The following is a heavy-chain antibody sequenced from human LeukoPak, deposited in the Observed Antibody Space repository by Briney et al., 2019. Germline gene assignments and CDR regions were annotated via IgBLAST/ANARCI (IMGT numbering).Heavy chain of an antibody. Sequence: ASVKVSCKTSGYTFTGYYIHWVRQAPGQGLEWMGWINPNSGGTNYAQNFQGRVTMTRDTSINTAYMELGRLRSDDTAVYYCARSPGLDTAVVNRPWGQGILITVSS. V-gene: IGHV1-2*02. J-gene: IGHJ5*02. CDR2: INPNSGGT. D-gene: IGHD5-18*01. CDR3: ARSPGLDTAVVNRP. CDR1: GYTFTGYY.